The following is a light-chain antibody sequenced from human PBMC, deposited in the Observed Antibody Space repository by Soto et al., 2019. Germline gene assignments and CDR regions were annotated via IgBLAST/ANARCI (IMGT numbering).Light chain of an antibody. Sequence: DIQLTQSPSFLSASVGDRVTITCRASQGISSYLAWYQQKPGKAPKLLMYVVSTLQGGVPSRFSGSGSGTEFTLTISSLQPEDFATYYCQQYESLPLTFGQGTRLEIK. J-gene: IGKJ5*01. CDR3: QQYESLPLT. CDR1: QGISSY. V-gene: IGKV1-9*01. CDR2: VVS.